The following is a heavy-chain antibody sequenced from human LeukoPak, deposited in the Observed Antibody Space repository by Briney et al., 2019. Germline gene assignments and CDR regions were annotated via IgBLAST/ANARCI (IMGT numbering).Heavy chain of an antibody. CDR3: ATLTWDNLTPYFDY. CDR1: GGTFSNYA. J-gene: IGHJ4*02. CDR2: IIPILGIA. Sequence: GASVKVSCKASGGTFSNYAISWVRQAPGQGLEWMGRIIPILGIANYAQKFQGRVTITADKSTSTAYMELSSLRSEDTAVYYCATLTWDNLTPYFDYWGQGTLVTVSS. V-gene: IGHV1-69*04. D-gene: IGHD1-20*01.